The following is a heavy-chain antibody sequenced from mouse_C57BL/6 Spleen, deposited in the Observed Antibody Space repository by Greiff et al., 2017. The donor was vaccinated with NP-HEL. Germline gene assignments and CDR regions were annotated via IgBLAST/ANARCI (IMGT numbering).Heavy chain of an antibody. CDR1: GFSLTSYA. J-gene: IGHJ3*01. V-gene: IGHV2-9-1*01. Sequence: VQVVESGPGLVAPSQSLSITCTVSGFSLTSYAISWVRQPPGKGLEWLGVIWTGGGTNSNSALKSKLSISKDNSKSQVFLKMNSLQTDDTARYYCARDSNPLAYWGQGTLVTVSA. D-gene: IGHD2-5*01. CDR2: IWTGGGT. CDR3: ARDSNPLAY.